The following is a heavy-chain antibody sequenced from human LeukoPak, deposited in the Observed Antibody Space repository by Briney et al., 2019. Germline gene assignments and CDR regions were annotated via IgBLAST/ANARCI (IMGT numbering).Heavy chain of an antibody. D-gene: IGHD6-6*01. V-gene: IGHV4-59*01. J-gene: IGHJ4*02. CDR3: ARTPEYSSSFGDY. Sequence: PSETLSLTCTVSGGSISSYYWSWIRQPPGEGLEWIGYIYYSGSTNYNPSLKSRVTISVDTSKNQFSLKLSSVTAADTAVYYCARTPEYSSSFGDYWGQGTLVTVSS. CDR2: IYYSGST. CDR1: GGSISSYY.